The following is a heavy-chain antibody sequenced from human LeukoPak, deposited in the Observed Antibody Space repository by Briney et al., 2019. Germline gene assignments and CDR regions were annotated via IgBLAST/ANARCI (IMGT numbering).Heavy chain of an antibody. D-gene: IGHD3-22*01. J-gene: IGHJ4*02. CDR1: GYTFTSYD. CDR3: ARSYDSSGYRRLGFDY. V-gene: IGHV1-8*01. CDR2: MNPNSGNT. Sequence: ASVKVSCKASGYTFTSYDINWVRQATGQGLEWMGWMNPNSGNTGYAQRFQGRVTMTRNTSISTVYMELSSLRSEDTAVYYCARSYDSSGYRRLGFDYWGQGTLVTVSS.